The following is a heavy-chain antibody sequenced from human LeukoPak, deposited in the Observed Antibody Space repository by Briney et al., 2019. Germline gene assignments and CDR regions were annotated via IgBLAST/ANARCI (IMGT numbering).Heavy chain of an antibody. CDR3: ARVPYSSSWYGGGFDY. CDR1: GFTFSSYS. V-gene: IGHV3-48*04. Sequence: GGSLRLSCAASGFTFSSYSVNWVRQAPGKGLEWVSYISSSSSTIYYADSVKGRFTISRDNGKNSLYMQMNSLRAEDTTVYYCARVPYSSSWYGGGFDYWVQGTLVTVSS. D-gene: IGHD6-13*01. CDR2: ISSSSSTI. J-gene: IGHJ4*02.